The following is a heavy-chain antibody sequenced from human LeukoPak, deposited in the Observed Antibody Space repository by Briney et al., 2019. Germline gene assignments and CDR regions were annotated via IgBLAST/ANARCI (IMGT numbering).Heavy chain of an antibody. Sequence: SSETLSLTCTVSGGSISSNNYYWGWIRQPPGKGLEWIGSTHYSGSTYYNPSLKSRVTISVDTSKNQFSLKVNSVTAADTAVYYCARHEIPPHVFDVWGQGTLVTVSS. CDR1: GGSISSNNYY. CDR3: ARHEIPPHVFDV. J-gene: IGHJ3*01. V-gene: IGHV4-39*01. CDR2: THYSGST. D-gene: IGHD2-21*01.